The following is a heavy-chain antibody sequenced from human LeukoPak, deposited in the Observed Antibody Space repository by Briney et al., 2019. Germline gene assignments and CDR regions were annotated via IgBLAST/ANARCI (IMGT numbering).Heavy chain of an antibody. CDR2: IYYSGST. CDR1: GYSISSGYY. V-gene: IGHV4-38-2*01. CDR3: ARLGTTGFDY. D-gene: IGHD4-11*01. Sequence: SETLSLTCAVSGYSISSGYYWGWIRQPPGKGLEWIGSIYYSGSTYYNPSLKSRVTISVDTSKNQFSLKLSSVTAADTAVYYCARLGTTGFDYWGQGTRVTVSS. J-gene: IGHJ4*02.